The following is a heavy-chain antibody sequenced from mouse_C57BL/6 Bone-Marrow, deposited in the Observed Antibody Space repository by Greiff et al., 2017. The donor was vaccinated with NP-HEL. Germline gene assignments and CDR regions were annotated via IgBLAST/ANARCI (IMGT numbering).Heavy chain of an antibody. V-gene: IGHV1-18*01. J-gene: IGHJ4*01. CDR3: ARMAYYSYAMDY. Sequence: EVQLQQSGPELVKPGASVKIPCKASGYTFTDYNMDWVKQSHGKSLEWIGDINPNNGGTIYNQKFKGKATLTVDKSSSTAYMELRSLTSEDTAVYYCARMAYYSYAMDYGGQGTSVTVSS. CDR2: INPNNGGT. D-gene: IGHD1-1*01. CDR1: GYTFTDYN.